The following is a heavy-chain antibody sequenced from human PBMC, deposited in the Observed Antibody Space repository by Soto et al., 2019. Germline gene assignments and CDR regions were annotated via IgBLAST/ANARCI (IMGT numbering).Heavy chain of an antibody. CDR2: IYYLGNT. D-gene: IGHD6-13*01. CDR1: GGSISSSSSY. CDR3: ARHPLIAAAGDNWFDP. Sequence: PSETLSLTCTVSGGSISSSSSYWGWIRQPPGKGLEWVGSIYYLGNTYYNPSLRSRVSISVDKSKNQFSLKLNSVTAADTAVFYCARHPLIAAAGDNWFDPWGQGTLVTVSS. J-gene: IGHJ5*02. V-gene: IGHV4-39*01.